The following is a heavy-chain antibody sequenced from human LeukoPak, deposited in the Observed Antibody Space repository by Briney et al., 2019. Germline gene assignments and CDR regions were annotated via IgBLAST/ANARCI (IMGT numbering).Heavy chain of an antibody. V-gene: IGHV5-51*01. CDR3: ARRSSSSWYPPPFDY. Sequence: GESLKISCKGSGYSFTSYWIGWVRQIPGKGLEWMGIIYPGDSDTRYSPSFQGQVTISADKSISTAYLQCSSLKASDTAMYYCARRSSSSWYPPPFDYWGQGTLVTVSS. J-gene: IGHJ4*02. D-gene: IGHD6-13*01. CDR1: GYSFTSYW. CDR2: IYPGDSDT.